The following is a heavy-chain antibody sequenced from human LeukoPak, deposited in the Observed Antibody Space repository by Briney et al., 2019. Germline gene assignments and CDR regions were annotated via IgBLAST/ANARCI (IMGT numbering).Heavy chain of an antibody. V-gene: IGHV3-23*01. CDR3: AKAGRGQWPTGGDY. Sequence: GGSLRLSCAASGFTFSSYAMSWVRQAPGKGLEWVSAISGSGGSTHYADSVKGRFTISRDNSKNTLYLQMNSLRAEDTAVYYCAKAGRGQWPTGGDYWGQGTLVTVSS. CDR2: ISGSGGST. J-gene: IGHJ4*02. CDR1: GFTFSSYA. D-gene: IGHD6-19*01.